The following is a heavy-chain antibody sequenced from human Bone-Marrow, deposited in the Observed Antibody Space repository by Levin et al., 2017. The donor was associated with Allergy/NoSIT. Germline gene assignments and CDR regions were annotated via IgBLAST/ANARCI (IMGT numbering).Heavy chain of an antibody. J-gene: IGHJ3*01. CDR1: GFTFTSFA. CDR2: ITASGRSV. D-gene: IGHD1-26*01. Sequence: PGGSLRLSCAATGFTFTSFALSWVRQTPGKGLEWVSGITASGRSVYYADSVKGRFTISREDSKNMLHLEMNRLRAEDGAVYYCAKSQVGWGGAFNVWGQGTRVAVSS. V-gene: IGHV3-23*01. CDR3: AKSQVGWGGAFNV.